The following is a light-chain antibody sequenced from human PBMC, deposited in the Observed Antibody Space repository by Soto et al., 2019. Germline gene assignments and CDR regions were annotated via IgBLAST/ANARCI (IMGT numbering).Light chain of an antibody. CDR1: QSFITW. CDR3: QHYDAYPRT. CDR2: KAS. J-gene: IGKJ1*01. V-gene: IGKV1-5*03. Sequence: DIQMTQSPSTLSASVGDRVNITCRASQSFITWLAWYQQKPGKAPKLLIYKASSLQSGVPSRFSGSGSVSEFTLTISCLQPDDFATYYCQHYDAYPRTFGQGTTVEIK.